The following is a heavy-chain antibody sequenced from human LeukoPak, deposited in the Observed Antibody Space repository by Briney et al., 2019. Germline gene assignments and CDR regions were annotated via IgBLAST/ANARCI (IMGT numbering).Heavy chain of an antibody. CDR2: ISESGDTT. CDR1: GFTFSNYA. V-gene: IGHV3-23*01. CDR3: AKQWVDC. D-gene: IGHD1-26*01. Sequence: GGSLRLSCAASGFTFSNYAMNWVRQAPGKGLEWVSSISESGDTTHYADSVKGRFTISRDNAQNTLYLQMNTLKAEDTALYYCAKQWVDCWGQGTLVTVSS. J-gene: IGHJ4*02.